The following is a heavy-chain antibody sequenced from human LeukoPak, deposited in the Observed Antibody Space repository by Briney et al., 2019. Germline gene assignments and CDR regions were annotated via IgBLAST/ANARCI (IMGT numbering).Heavy chain of an antibody. D-gene: IGHD6-6*01. Sequence: KASETLSLTCAVYGVSFSGYYWSWIRQPPGKGLEWIGEINHSGSTNYNPSLKSRVTISVDTSKNQFSLKLSSVTAADTAVYYCASRSRYSSSSFGPRGGGMDVWGQGTTVTVSS. V-gene: IGHV4-34*01. J-gene: IGHJ6*02. CDR1: GVSFSGYY. CDR2: INHSGST. CDR3: ASRSRYSSSSFGPRGGGMDV.